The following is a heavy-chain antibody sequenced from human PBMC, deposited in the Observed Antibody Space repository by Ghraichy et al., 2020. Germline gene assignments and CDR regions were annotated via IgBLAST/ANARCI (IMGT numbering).Heavy chain of an antibody. V-gene: IGHV4-34*01. CDR3: ARGTYYFDDSSYFY. CDR2: IDHSGTT. J-gene: IGHJ4*02. D-gene: IGHD3-22*01. CDR1: GGSFSGYY. Sequence: SETLSLTCGVSGGSFSGYYWTWIRQRPGKGLEWIGEIDHSGTTNYNPSLKSRITMSVDTSKNQFSLKLSSVTAADTAVYYCARGTYYFDDSSYFYWGQGTLVTVSS.